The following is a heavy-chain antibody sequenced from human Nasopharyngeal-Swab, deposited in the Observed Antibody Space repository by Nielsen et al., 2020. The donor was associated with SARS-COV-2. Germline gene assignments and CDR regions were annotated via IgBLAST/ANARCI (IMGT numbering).Heavy chain of an antibody. J-gene: IGHJ4*02. V-gene: IGHV1-2*06. CDR3: ARSGSYRKFDY. CDR1: GYTFTSYD. D-gene: IGHD1-26*01. CDR2: INPNSGGT. Sequence: ASVKVSCKASGYTFTSYDINWVRQATGQGLEWMGRINPNSGGTNYAQKFQGRVTMTRDTSISTAYMELSRLRSDDTAVYYCARSGSYRKFDYWGQGTLVTVSS.